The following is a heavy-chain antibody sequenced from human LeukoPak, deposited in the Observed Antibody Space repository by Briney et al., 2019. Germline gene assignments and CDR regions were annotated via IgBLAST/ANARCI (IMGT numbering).Heavy chain of an antibody. CDR3: ARVWIYCTGGSCYSSWFDS. CDR1: GGSFSGYY. CDR2: IKHSGST. Sequence: SETLSLTCAVYGGSFSGYYWSWIRQPPGKGLEWIGEIKHSGSTNYNPSLKSRVTVSADTSKHQFSLKLSSVTAADTAVYCCARVWIYCTGGSCYSSWFDSWGQGTLVTVSS. J-gene: IGHJ5*01. V-gene: IGHV4-34*01. D-gene: IGHD2-15*01.